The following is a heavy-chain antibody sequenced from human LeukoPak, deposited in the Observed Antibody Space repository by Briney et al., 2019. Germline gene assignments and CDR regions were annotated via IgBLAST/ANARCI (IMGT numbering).Heavy chain of an antibody. V-gene: IGHV3-21*01. CDR2: ISSSSSYI. D-gene: IGHD2-2*01. Sequence: GGSLRLSCAASGLTFSSYSMNWVRQARGKGVEWVSSISSSSSYIYYADSVKGRFTISRDNAKNSLYLQINSLRAEETAVYYCARNARRSSYHDAFDIWGQGTMVTVSS. J-gene: IGHJ3*02. CDR3: ARNARRSSYHDAFDI. CDR1: GLTFSSYS.